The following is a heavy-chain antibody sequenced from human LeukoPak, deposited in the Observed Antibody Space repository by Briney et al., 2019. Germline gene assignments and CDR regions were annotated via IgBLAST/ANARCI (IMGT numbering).Heavy chain of an antibody. J-gene: IGHJ4*02. CDR2: INSDGSST. CDR3: ARAKGCSSTSCYSYYFDY. D-gene: IGHD2-2*01. CDR1: GFTFSSYW. V-gene: IGHV3-74*01. Sequence: PGGSLRLSCAASGFTFSSYWMHWVRQAPGKGLVWVSRINSDGSSTSYADSVKGRFTISRDSAKNTLFLQMDCLRADDTAVYYCARAKGCSSTSCYSYYFDYWGQGTLVTVSS.